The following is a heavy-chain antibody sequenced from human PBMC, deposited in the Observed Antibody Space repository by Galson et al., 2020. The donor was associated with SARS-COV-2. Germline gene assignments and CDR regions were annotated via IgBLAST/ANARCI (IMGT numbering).Heavy chain of an antibody. V-gene: IGHV3-33*01. Sequence: GGSLRLSCAVSGFIFSSYGLHWVRQAPGKGLEWVAVIWYEGSNKYYADSVKGRFTMSRDNSKNTLFLEMNSLRDEDTAVYYCARDHSSPRHYGMDVWGQGTTVTVSS. D-gene: IGHD6-13*01. CDR3: ARDHSSPRHYGMDV. CDR2: IWYEGSNK. CDR1: GFIFSSYG. J-gene: IGHJ6*02.